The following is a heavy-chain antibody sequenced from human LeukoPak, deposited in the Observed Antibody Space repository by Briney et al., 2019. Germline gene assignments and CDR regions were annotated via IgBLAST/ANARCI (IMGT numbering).Heavy chain of an antibody. D-gene: IGHD3-3*01. Sequence: GGSLRLSCAASGFTFSSYWMSWVRQAPGKGLEWVANIKEDGSEKYYVDSVKGRLTISRDNAKNSVYLQMNSLRAEDTAVYYCARSYYDFWSGYYTDAFDIWGQGTMVTVSS. V-gene: IGHV3-7*03. CDR1: GFTFSSYW. CDR2: IKEDGSEK. CDR3: ARSYYDFWSGYYTDAFDI. J-gene: IGHJ3*02.